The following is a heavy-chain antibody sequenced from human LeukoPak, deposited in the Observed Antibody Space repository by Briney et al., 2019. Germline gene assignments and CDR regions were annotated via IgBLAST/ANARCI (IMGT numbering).Heavy chain of an antibody. CDR2: IYYSGST. CDR3: ARVPLPDAPYDY. D-gene: IGHD2-15*01. CDR1: GGSISSYY. V-gene: IGHV4-59*01. J-gene: IGHJ4*02. Sequence: SETLSLTCTVSGGSISSYYWSWIRQPPGKGLEWIGYIYYSGSTNYNTSLKSRVTISVDTSKNQFTLKLRSAAAAAADVYYCARVPLPDAPYDYWGQGTLVTVSS.